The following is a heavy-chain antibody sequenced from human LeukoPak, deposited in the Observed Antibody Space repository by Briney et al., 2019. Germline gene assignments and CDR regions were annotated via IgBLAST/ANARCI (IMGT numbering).Heavy chain of an antibody. J-gene: IGHJ4*02. CDR3: VRGFGLTRRFDS. D-gene: IGHD3/OR15-3a*01. CDR2: IYHTGQT. CDR1: GGSVKTSTHY. V-gene: IGHV4-39*02. Sequence: NPSETLSLTCSVSGGSVKTSTHYWAWIRQPPGKGLEWIGSIYHTGQTFVSASPGSRLSMSVDPSSDLLSLTLTSVTASDTATYYCVRGFGLTRRFDSWGQGSLVIVSS.